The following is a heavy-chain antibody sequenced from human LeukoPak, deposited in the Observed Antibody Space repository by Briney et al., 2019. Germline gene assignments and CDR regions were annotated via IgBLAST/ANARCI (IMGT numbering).Heavy chain of an antibody. CDR2: ITSNGSST. Sequence: PGGSLRLSCAAPGFTFSSYSMFWVRQAPGKGLEYVSTITSNGSSTYYANSVKGRFTISRDNSKNTLYLQMGSLRAEDMAVYYCARNVGSGSKAFDIWGQGTMVTVSS. D-gene: IGHD3-10*01. CDR3: ARNVGSGSKAFDI. J-gene: IGHJ3*02. V-gene: IGHV3-64*01. CDR1: GFTFSSYS.